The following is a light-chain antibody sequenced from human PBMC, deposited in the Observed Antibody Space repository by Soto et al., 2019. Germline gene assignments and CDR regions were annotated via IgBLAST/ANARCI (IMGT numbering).Light chain of an antibody. CDR1: QGISSW. CDR2: KAS. Sequence: IRLTQSKCSFSASTGEKVTLTCLASQGISSWLAWYQQKPGKAPKLLIYKASTLKSGVPSRFSGSGSGTEFTLTISSLQPDDFATYYRQHYNSYSEAFGQGTKVDIK. V-gene: IGKV1-5*03. J-gene: IGKJ1*01. CDR3: QHYNSYSEA.